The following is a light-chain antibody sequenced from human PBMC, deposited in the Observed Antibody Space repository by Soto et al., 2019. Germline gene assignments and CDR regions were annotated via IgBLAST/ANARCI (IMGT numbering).Light chain of an antibody. CDR2: KAS. V-gene: IGKV1-5*03. Sequence: DVEMTQSPSTLPTSIGDRVTINCRASQNVSNWLAWYQQKPGKAPKLLIYKASRLESGVPSRFIAGGSGTDFTLNINSLQSDDFATYFCQQYSKESTFGQGTKLEIK. CDR1: QNVSNW. CDR3: QQYSKEST. J-gene: IGKJ2*01.